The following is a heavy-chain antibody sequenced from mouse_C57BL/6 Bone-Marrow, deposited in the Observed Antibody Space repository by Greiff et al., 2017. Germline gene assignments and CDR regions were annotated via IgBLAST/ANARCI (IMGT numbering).Heavy chain of an antibody. J-gene: IGHJ2*01. CDR1: GFTFTDYY. V-gene: IGHV7-3*01. D-gene: IGHD2-4*01. CDR2: IRNKANGYTT. Sequence: EVQVVESGGGLVQPGGSLSLSCAASGFTFTDYYMSWVRQPPGKALEWLGFIRNKANGYTTEYSASVKGRFTISRDNSQSILYLQMSTLRAEDSATYYCARYDDYDVDYWGQGTTLTVSS. CDR3: ARYDDYDVDY.